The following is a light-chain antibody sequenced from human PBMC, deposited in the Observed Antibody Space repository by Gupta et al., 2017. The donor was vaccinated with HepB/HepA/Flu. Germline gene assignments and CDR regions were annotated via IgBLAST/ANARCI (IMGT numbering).Light chain of an antibody. CDR2: QDL. CDR1: KLGNKY. J-gene: IGLJ3*02. Sequence: SYDLTQPPSVSVSPGQTANIACSGDKLGNKYVSWYQQKPGQSPVMGIYQDLKRPSGIPERFSGSNSGRTATLTISGTQPMDESYYYCQTWDSRAEVVGGGTKLTVL. CDR3: QTWDSRAEV. V-gene: IGLV3-1*01.